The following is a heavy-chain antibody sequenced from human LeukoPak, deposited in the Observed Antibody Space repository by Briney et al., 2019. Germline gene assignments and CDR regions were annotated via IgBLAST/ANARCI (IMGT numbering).Heavy chain of an antibody. CDR1: VFTFSTYN. D-gene: IGHD3-22*01. Sequence: GGSLRLSCAASVFTFSTYNMNWVRQAPGKGLEWVSSITSSSRYTFYADSVKGRFTISRDNAKNSLYLQMNSLRAEDTAIYYCARGDYYDFYFDYWGQGTLVTVSS. V-gene: IGHV3-21*06. J-gene: IGHJ4*02. CDR3: ARGDYYDFYFDY. CDR2: ITSSSRYT.